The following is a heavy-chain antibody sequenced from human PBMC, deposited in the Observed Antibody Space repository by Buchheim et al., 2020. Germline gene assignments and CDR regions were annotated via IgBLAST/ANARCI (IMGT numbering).Heavy chain of an antibody. CDR1: GGSISSGDYY. Sequence: QVQLQESGPGLVKPSQTLSLTCTVSGGSISSGDYYWSWIRQPPGKGLEWIGYIYYSGSTYYNPSLKSRVTISVDTSKNQVSLKLSSVTAADTAVYYCARVTGEWLRLLYYYYGMDVWGQGTT. CDR2: IYYSGST. J-gene: IGHJ6*02. V-gene: IGHV4-30-4*01. D-gene: IGHD5-12*01. CDR3: ARVTGEWLRLLYYYYGMDV.